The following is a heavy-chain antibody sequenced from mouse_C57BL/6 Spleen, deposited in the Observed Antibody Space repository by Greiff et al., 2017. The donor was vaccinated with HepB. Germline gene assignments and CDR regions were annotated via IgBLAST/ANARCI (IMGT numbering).Heavy chain of an antibody. J-gene: IGHJ4*01. CDR2: ISDGGSYT. Sequence: EVHLVESGGGLVKPGGSLKLSCAASGFTFSSYAMSWVRQTPEKRLEWVATISDGGSYTYYPDNVKGRFTISRDNAKNNLYLQLSHLKSEDTAMYDCAREPYFPYAMDYWGQGTSVTVSS. CDR3: AREPYFPYAMDY. CDR1: GFTFSSYA. V-gene: IGHV5-4*01. D-gene: IGHD2-10*01.